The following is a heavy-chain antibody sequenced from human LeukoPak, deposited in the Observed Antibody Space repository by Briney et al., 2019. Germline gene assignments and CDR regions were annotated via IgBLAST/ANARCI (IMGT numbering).Heavy chain of an antibody. CDR2: IYYSGST. J-gene: IGHJ4*02. V-gene: IGHV4-59*01. Sequence: SETLSLTCTVSGGSISTYYWSWIRQPPGKGLEWIGYIYYSGSTNYSPSLQSRVTISVDTSRNQFSLRLSSVTAADTAMYYCARSGTKTNGFDYWGQGTLVAVSS. D-gene: IGHD2-8*01. CDR3: ARSGTKTNGFDY. CDR1: GGSISTYY.